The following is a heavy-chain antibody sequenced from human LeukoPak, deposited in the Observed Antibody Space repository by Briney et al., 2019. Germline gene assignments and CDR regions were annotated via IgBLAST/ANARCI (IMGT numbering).Heavy chain of an antibody. CDR1: GGSISSYY. Sequence: PSETLSLTCTVSGGSISSYYWSWIRQPPGKGLEWIGYIYYSGSTNYNPSLKSRVTISVDTSKNQFSLKLSSVTAADTAVYYCARMNYDYVWGSYRYGFDIWGQGTMVTVSS. CDR3: ARMNYDYVWGSYRYGFDI. J-gene: IGHJ3*02. V-gene: IGHV4-59*01. CDR2: IYYSGST. D-gene: IGHD3-16*02.